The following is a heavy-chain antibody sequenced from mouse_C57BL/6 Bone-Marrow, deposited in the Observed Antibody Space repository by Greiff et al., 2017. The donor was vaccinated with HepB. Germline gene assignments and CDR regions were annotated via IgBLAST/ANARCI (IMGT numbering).Heavy chain of an antibody. CDR1: GYAFSSSW. J-gene: IGHJ2*01. D-gene: IGHD1-1*01. CDR2: IYPGDGDT. Sequence: VKLMESGPELVKPGASVKISCKASGYAFSSSWMNWVKQRPGKGLEWIGRIYPGDGDTNYNGKFKGKATLTADKSSSTAYMQLSSLTSEDSAVYFCAYTTVDYWGQGTTLTVSS. V-gene: IGHV1-82*01. CDR3: AYTTVDY.